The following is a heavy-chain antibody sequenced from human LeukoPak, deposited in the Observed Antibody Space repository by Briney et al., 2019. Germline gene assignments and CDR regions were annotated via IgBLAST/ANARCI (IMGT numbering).Heavy chain of an antibody. CDR3: AREGGGLLWFGELYLVEAFDI. Sequence: PGGSLRLSCAASGFTFSSYSMNWVRQAPGKGLGWVSSISSSSSYIYYADSVKGRFTISRDNAKNSLYLQMNSLRAEDTAVYYCAREGGGLLWFGELYLVEAFDIWGQGTMVIVSS. V-gene: IGHV3-21*01. CDR2: ISSSSSYI. J-gene: IGHJ3*02. CDR1: GFTFSSYS. D-gene: IGHD3-10*01.